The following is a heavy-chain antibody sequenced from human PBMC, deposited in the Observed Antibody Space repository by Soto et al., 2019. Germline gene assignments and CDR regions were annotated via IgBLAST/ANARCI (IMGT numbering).Heavy chain of an antibody. CDR2: LSPKSGGT. V-gene: IGHV1-2*02. CDR3: SRPLAVTGTHVVDY. J-gene: IGHJ4*02. Sequence: GXPXKVSCTASGSNXTIYQRDVVRQSPGQGLEWMGWLSPKSGGTKYAQQFQGRVTMTRDTSISTAYLEVSSLTSDDTAVSYCSRPLAVTGTHVVDYGGQGKMVTVSS. CDR1: GSNXTIYQ. D-gene: IGHD6-19*01.